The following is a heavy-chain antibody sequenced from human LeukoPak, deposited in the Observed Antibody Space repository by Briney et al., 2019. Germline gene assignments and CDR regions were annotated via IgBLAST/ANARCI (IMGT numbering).Heavy chain of an antibody. Sequence: GGSLRLSCAASGFTFSSYSMNWVRQAPGKGLEWVSSINSSSSYIYYADSVKGRFTISRDNTKNSLYLQMNSLRAEDTAVYYCARDSSTYYYGSGSYGGSVAYWGQGTLVIVSS. CDR2: INSSSSYI. V-gene: IGHV3-21*01. CDR1: GFTFSSYS. CDR3: ARDSSTYYYGSGSYGGSVAY. D-gene: IGHD3-10*01. J-gene: IGHJ4*02.